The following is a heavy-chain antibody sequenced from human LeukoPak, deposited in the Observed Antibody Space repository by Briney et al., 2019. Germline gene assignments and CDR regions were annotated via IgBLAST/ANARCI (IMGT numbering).Heavy chain of an antibody. V-gene: IGHV4-39*07. CDR2: IYYSGST. D-gene: IGHD1-26*01. CDR1: GGSISSSSYY. Sequence: SETLSLTCTVSGGSISSSSYYWGWIRQPPGKGLEWIGSIYYSGSTYYNPSLKSRVTISVDTSKNQFSLKLSSVTAADTAVYYCAREVTIEGAYIDYWGQGTLVTVSS. J-gene: IGHJ4*02. CDR3: AREVTIEGAYIDY.